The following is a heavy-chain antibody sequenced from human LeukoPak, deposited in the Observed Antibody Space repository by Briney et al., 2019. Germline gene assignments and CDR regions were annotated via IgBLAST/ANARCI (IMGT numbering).Heavy chain of an antibody. CDR3: ASSAVTMYFDY. Sequence: PSETLSLTCTVSGGSISRYYWSWIRQPPGKGLEWIGYIYYSGSTDYNPSLKSRVTISVDTSKNQFSLKLSSVTAADTAVYYCASSAVTMYFDYWGQGTLVTVSS. D-gene: IGHD3-3*01. V-gene: IGHV4-59*08. J-gene: IGHJ4*02. CDR1: GGSISRYY. CDR2: IYYSGST.